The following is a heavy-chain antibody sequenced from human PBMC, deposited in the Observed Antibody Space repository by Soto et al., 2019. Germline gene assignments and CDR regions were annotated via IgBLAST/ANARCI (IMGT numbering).Heavy chain of an antibody. CDR3: ARDRITLGYDY. V-gene: IGHV3-66*01. CDR1: GLSVSSNQ. Sequence: SGGGLVQPGGSLRLSCAASGLSVSSNQMSWVRQALGKGLEWVSVIFIGGRTHYADSVRGRFTISRDNSKNTLYLQMNSLRAEDTAVYYCARDRITLGYDYWGQGTLVTVSS. CDR2: IFIGGRT. J-gene: IGHJ4*02. D-gene: IGHD3-16*01.